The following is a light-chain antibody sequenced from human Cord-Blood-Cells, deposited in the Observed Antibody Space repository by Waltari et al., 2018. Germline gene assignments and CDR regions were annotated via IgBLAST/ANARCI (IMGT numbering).Light chain of an antibody. CDR2: AAS. V-gene: IGKV1-8*01. J-gene: IGKJ1*01. CDR3: QQYDSYPRT. CDR1: QGISSY. Sequence: AIRMTQSPSSFSASTGDRVTITCRASQGISSYLAWYQQKPGKAPKLLIYAASTLQSGVPSRVSGSGSGTDFTLTISCLQSEDFATYDCQQYDSYPRTFGQGTKVEIK.